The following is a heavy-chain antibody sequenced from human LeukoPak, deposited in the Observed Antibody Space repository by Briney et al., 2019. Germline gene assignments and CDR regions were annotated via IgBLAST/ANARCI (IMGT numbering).Heavy chain of an antibody. J-gene: IGHJ4*02. D-gene: IGHD3-22*01. CDR3: AKYDYYDSSGYYGSFSDY. CDR1: GFTFSDYA. Sequence: GGSLRLSCAASGFTFSDYAMSWVRQAPGKGLEWVSTISGSGGSTYYADSVKGRFTLSRDDSKNTLYLQMNSLRAEDTAVYYCAKYDYYDSSGYYGSFSDYWGQGILVTVSS. CDR2: ISGSGGST. V-gene: IGHV3-23*01.